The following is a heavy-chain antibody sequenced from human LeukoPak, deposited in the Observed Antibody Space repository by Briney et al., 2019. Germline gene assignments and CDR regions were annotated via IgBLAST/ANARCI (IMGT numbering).Heavy chain of an antibody. D-gene: IGHD3-10*02. Sequence: GGSLRLSCAASGFTFSDNYMNWIRQAPGKGLEWVSHIRSDTTYTDYADSVKGRFTISRDNAKKLLYLQMNSLRAEDTAIYYCARDQSITTFGAFDIWGPGKIVSVSS. CDR3: ARDQSITTFGAFDI. V-gene: IGHV3-11*06. J-gene: IGHJ3*02. CDR1: GFTFSDNY. CDR2: IRSDTTYT.